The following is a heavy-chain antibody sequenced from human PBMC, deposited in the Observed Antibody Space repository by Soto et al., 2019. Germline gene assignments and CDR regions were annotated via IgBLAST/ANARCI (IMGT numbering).Heavy chain of an antibody. V-gene: IGHV3-30*18. CDR1: GFTFSSYG. Sequence: QVQLVESGGGVVQPGRSLRLSCAASGFTFSSYGMHWVRQAPGKGLEWVAVISYDGSNKYYADSVKGRFTISRDNSKNSLYLQMNSLRAEDTAVYYCAKSSWKDSDFDYGGQGTLFTVSS. CDR3: AKSSWKDSDFDY. D-gene: IGHD1-1*01. J-gene: IGHJ4*02. CDR2: ISYDGSNK.